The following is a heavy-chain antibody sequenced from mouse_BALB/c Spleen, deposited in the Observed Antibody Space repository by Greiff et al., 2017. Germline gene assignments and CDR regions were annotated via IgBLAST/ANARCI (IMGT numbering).Heavy chain of an antibody. CDR1: GFNIKDYY. CDR2: IDPENGDT. CDR3: NAWITAGFAY. Sequence: EVQLQQSGAELVRSGASVKLSCTASGFNIKDYYMHWVKQRPEQGLEWIGWIDPENGDTEYAPKFQGKATMTADTSSNTAYLQLSSLTSEDTAVYYCNAWITAGFAYWGQGTLVTVSA. D-gene: IGHD2-4*01. V-gene: IGHV14-4*02. J-gene: IGHJ3*01.